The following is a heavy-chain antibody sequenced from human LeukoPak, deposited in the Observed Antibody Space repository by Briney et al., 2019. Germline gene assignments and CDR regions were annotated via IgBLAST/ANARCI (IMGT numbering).Heavy chain of an antibody. D-gene: IGHD4-17*01. Sequence: SGPTLVNPTQTLTLTCTFSGFSLSTSGVGVGWIRQPPGKALEWLALIYWNDDKRYSPSLKSRLTITKDTSKNQVVLTTTNMDPVDTATYYCAHSIQGRYGDHEPFDYWGQGTLVTVSS. CDR3: AHSIQGRYGDHEPFDY. CDR1: GFSLSTSGVG. J-gene: IGHJ4*02. CDR2: IYWNDDK. V-gene: IGHV2-5*01.